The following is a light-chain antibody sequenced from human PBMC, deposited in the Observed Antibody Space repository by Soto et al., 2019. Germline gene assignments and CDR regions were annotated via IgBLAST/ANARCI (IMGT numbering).Light chain of an antibody. CDR3: QKYDSAPWT. Sequence: EIQMTQSPSSLSASVGDRVTITCRASQGISNYLAWYQQKPGKVPKLLIYGASTLQSGVPSRLSGSGSGTDFTLIINSLQPEVVATYYCQKYDSAPWTFGQGTKVEI. CDR2: GAS. CDR1: QGISNY. V-gene: IGKV1-27*01. J-gene: IGKJ1*01.